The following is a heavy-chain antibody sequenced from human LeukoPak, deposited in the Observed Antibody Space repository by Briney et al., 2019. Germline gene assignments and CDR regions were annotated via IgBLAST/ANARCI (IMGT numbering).Heavy chain of an antibody. Sequence: GGSLGLSCSASGFTFSSYAMHWVRQAPGKGLEYVSAISSNGGSTYYADSVKGRFTISRDNSKNTLYLQMSSLRAEDTAVYYCVRFLTYGSGSYYQEHYYFDYWGQGTLVTVSS. CDR1: GFTFSSYA. D-gene: IGHD3-10*01. V-gene: IGHV3-64D*09. CDR3: VRFLTYGSGSYYQEHYYFDY. J-gene: IGHJ4*02. CDR2: ISSNGGST.